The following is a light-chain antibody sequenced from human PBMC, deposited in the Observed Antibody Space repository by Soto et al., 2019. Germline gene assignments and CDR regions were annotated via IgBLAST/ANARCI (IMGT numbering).Light chain of an antibody. J-gene: IGLJ2*01. CDR1: NNEVGGYNY. Sequence: QSALTQPSSVSGSPGQSITISCTGKNNEVGGYNYVSWYQQHPGKAPKLMIYDVSNRPSGVSNRFSGSKSGNTASLTISGLQAEDEADYYCSSYTSSSVGFGGGTKVTVL. V-gene: IGLV2-14*01. CDR3: SSYTSSSVG. CDR2: DVS.